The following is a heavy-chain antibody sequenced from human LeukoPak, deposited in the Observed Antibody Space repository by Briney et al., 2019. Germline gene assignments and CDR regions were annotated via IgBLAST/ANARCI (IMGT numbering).Heavy chain of an antibody. CDR2: MIHSGST. CDR3: ARSMVLIAAAGKGFDY. Sequence: SETLSLTCAVYGGSFSGYSWSWIRQPPGKGLEWVGEMIHSGSTNYNPSLKSRVTISVDTSKNQFTLKVSSVTAADTAVYYCARSMVLIAAAGKGFDYWGQGTLVTVSS. V-gene: IGHV4-34*12. J-gene: IGHJ4*02. D-gene: IGHD6-13*01. CDR1: GGSFSGYS.